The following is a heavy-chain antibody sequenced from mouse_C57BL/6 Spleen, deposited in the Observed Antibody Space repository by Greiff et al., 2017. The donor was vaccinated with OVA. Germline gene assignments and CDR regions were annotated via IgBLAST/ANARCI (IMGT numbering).Heavy chain of an antibody. CDR1: GFTLSSYA. D-gene: IGHD2-4*01. Sequence: EVKLVESGVGLVKPGGSLKLSCAASGFTLSSYAMSWVRQTPEKRLEWVAYISSGGDYIYYADTVKGRFTISRDNARNTLYLQMSSLKSEDTAMYYCTRGYDYDWYFDVWGTGTTVTVSS. CDR3: TRGYDYDWYFDV. V-gene: IGHV5-9-1*02. J-gene: IGHJ1*03. CDR2: ISSGGDYI.